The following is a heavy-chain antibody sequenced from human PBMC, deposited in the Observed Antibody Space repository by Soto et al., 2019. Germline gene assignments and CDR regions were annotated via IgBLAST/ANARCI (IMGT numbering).Heavy chain of an antibody. CDR1: GFTFSGYA. CDR3: AKDSRRTGTTLFDY. D-gene: IGHD1-1*01. J-gene: IGHJ4*02. V-gene: IGHV3-23*01. CDR2: ISGSGGST. Sequence: PGGSLRLSCAASGFTFSGYAMSWVRQAPGKGLEWVSGISGSGGSTYYPDSVKGRFTISRDNSKNTLYLQMNSLRAEDTAVYYCAKDSRRTGTTLFDYWGQGTLVTVSS.